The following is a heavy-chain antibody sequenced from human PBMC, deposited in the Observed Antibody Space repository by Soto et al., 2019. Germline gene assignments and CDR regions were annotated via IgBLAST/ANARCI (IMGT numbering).Heavy chain of an antibody. D-gene: IGHD3-22*01. CDR3: ASHSTDQYDSSGRYFVY. V-gene: IGHV1-69*13. J-gene: IGHJ4*02. Sequence: SVKVCCKASGGTFSSYAISWVRQAPGQGLEWRGGIIPIFGTANYEQKFQGRVTITADESTSTAYMELSSLRSEDTAVYYCASHSTDQYDSSGRYFVYWGQGTLVTVSS. CDR1: GGTFSSYA. CDR2: IIPIFGTA.